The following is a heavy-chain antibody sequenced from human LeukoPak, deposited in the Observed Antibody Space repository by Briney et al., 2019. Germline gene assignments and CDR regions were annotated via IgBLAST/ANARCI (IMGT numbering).Heavy chain of an antibody. J-gene: IGHJ4*02. Sequence: PGGSLRLSCAASGFTFSSYAVNWVRQAPGKGLEWVSVISDSGDRTYYADSVKGRFTISGDNSKNTLYLQMNSLRAEDTAVYYCAKDFSGTGTYDYWGQGTLVTVSS. D-gene: IGHD7-27*01. CDR1: GFTFSSYA. V-gene: IGHV3-23*01. CDR2: ISDSGDRT. CDR3: AKDFSGTGTYDY.